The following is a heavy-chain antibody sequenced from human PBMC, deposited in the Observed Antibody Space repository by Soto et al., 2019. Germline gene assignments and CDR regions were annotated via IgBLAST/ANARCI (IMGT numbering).Heavy chain of an antibody. Sequence: VQLVESGGGVVQPGRSLRLSCVASGFTFSSHLMHWVRQAPGKGLEWVAFISNDGDYKNYADSVKGRFTISRDNSKDTVYLEIHSLRPEDTALYHCARDEAFSAPYYLDYWGQGTLVIVS. CDR3: ARDEAFSAPYYLDY. CDR1: GFTFSSHL. CDR2: ISNDGDYK. J-gene: IGHJ4*02. V-gene: IGHV3-30*03. D-gene: IGHD1-26*01.